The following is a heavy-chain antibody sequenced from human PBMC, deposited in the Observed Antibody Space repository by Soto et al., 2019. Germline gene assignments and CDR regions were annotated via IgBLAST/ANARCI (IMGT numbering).Heavy chain of an antibody. Sequence: GGSLRLSCAASGFTFSSYWMHWVRQAPGKGLVWVSRINSDGSSTYYADSVKGRFTISRDNSKNTLYLQMNSLRAEDTAIYYCAKDSQRWLQEFDYWGQGTLVTVSS. CDR2: INSDGSST. V-gene: IGHV3-74*01. CDR3: AKDSQRWLQEFDY. CDR1: GFTFSSYW. J-gene: IGHJ4*02. D-gene: IGHD5-12*01.